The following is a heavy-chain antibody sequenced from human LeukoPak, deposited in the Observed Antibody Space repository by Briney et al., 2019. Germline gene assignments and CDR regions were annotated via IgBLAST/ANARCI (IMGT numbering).Heavy chain of an antibody. CDR2: ISGSGDNT. J-gene: IGHJ4*02. Sequence: GSLRLSCAASGFSFSDYWMSWVRQAPGKGLEWVSVISGSGDNTYYADSVKGRFTISRDNSKNMLYLQMNSLRAEDTAVYYCAKWKYSNSGIDDYWGQGTLVTVSS. CDR1: GFSFSDYW. V-gene: IGHV3-23*01. CDR3: AKWKYSNSGIDDY. D-gene: IGHD6-6*01.